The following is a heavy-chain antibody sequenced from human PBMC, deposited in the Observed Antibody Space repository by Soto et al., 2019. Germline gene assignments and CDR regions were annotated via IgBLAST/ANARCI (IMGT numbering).Heavy chain of an antibody. V-gene: IGHV4-61*01. CDR2: IYYSGST. D-gene: IGHD1-26*01. CDR1: GGSVSSGSYY. CDR3: ARVSKWKLRPYYFDY. Sequence: QVQLQESGPGLVKPSETLSLTCTVSGGSVSSGSYYWSWIRQPPGKGLEWIGYIYYSGSTNYNPSLKSRVTISVDTSKNQFSLKLSSVTAADTAVYYCARVSKWKLRPYYFDYWGQGTLVTVSS. J-gene: IGHJ4*02.